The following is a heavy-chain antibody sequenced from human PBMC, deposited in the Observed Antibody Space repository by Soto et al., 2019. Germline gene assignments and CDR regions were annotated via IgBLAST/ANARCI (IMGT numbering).Heavy chain of an antibody. CDR2: ISGSGGST. J-gene: IGHJ4*02. CDR3: AKGFDVVVGATWDY. D-gene: IGHD2-15*01. CDR1: GFTFSSYA. V-gene: IGHV3-23*01. Sequence: EVQLLESGGGLVQPGGSLRLSCEASGFTFSSYAMSWVRQAPGKGLEWVSAISGSGGSTYYADSVKGRFTISRDNSKNTLDLQMNSRRAEDTAVYYCAKGFDVVVGATWDYWGQGTLVTVSS.